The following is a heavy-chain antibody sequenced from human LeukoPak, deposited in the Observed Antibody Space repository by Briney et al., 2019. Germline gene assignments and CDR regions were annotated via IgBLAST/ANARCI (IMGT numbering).Heavy chain of an antibody. CDR2: IQYDGNKR. J-gene: IGHJ4*02. D-gene: IGHD6-19*01. V-gene: IGHV3-30*02. CDR1: TFTFSSYG. CDR3: ANTMYSSAWSPFDY. Sequence: GGSLRLSCAASTFTFSSYGMHWVRQAPGKGLEGVAFIQYDGNKRYYADSVKGRFTISRDNSKNTLYLQMNSLRPEDTALYYCANTMYSSAWSPFDYWGRGTLVTVSS.